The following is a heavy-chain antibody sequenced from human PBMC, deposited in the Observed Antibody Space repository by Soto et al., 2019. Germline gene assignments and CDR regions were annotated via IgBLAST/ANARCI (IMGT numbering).Heavy chain of an antibody. CDR3: ARDLDFGGHSEWFAP. CDR1: GYTFTGYY. D-gene: IGHD4-17*01. Sequence: ASVKVSCKASGYTFTGYYMHWVRQAPGQGLEWMGWINPNSGGTNYAQKFQGWVTMTRDTSINTAYLQWNSLKASDTAMYYCARDLDFGGHSEWFAPWGQGTLVT. V-gene: IGHV1-2*04. CDR2: INPNSGGT. J-gene: IGHJ5*01.